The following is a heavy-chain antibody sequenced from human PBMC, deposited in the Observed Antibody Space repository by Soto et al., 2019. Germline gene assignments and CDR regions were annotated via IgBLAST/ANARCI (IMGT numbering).Heavy chain of an antibody. D-gene: IGHD1-1*01. CDR3: AKDVSHNVDY. CDR1: GFTFSHYA. V-gene: IGHV3-30*18. CDR2: MSYDGSNE. Sequence: QVQLVESGGGVVQPGRSLRLSCAASGFTFSHYAMHWVRQAPGKGLEWVALMSYDGSNEYYADSVKGRFTISRDNSKNTLYLQMNSLRAEDTAVYYCAKDVSHNVDYWGQGTLVTVSS. J-gene: IGHJ4*02.